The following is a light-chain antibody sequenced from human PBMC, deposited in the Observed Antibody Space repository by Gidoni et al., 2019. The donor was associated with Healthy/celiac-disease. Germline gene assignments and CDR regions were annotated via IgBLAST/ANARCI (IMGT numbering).Light chain of an antibody. V-gene: IGKV1-5*01. J-gene: IGKJ1*01. CDR2: DAS. CDR3: QQYNKYSPWT. Sequence: DIQMTQSPSTLSASVGDRVTITCRASQTISNWLAWYQQKPGKAPNLLIYDASNLESGVPSRFSGSGSGTEFTLTISSLQPDDFATYYCQQYNKYSPWTFGQGTKVEIK. CDR1: QTISNW.